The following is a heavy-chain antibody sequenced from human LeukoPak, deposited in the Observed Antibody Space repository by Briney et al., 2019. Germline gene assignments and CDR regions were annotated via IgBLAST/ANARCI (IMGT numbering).Heavy chain of an antibody. CDR1: GGSISSGDYY. CDR2: IYYSGST. J-gene: IGHJ3*02. D-gene: IGHD5-12*01. V-gene: IGHV4-30-4*01. Sequence: SETLSLTCTVSGGSISSGDYYCSWSRQPPGKGLEWIGYIYYSGSTYYNPSLKSRVTISVDTSKNQFSLKLSSVTAADTAVYYCARGEGGGYALDAFDIWGQGTMVTVSS. CDR3: ARGEGGGYALDAFDI.